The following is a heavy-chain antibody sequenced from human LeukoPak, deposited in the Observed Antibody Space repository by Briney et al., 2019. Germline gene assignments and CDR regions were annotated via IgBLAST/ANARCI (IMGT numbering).Heavy chain of an antibody. J-gene: IGHJ4*02. CDR2: IQSDGSRT. D-gene: IGHD6-19*01. CDR1: GFTFSNYW. Sequence: PGGSLRLSCAASGFTFSNYWMHWVRQVPGKGLVWVSRIQSDGSRTWYADSVEGRFTISRDNAKNSLFLQMNSLRAEDTAVYYCARTDYSSGAFDYWGQGTLVTVSS. V-gene: IGHV3-74*01. CDR3: ARTDYSSGAFDY.